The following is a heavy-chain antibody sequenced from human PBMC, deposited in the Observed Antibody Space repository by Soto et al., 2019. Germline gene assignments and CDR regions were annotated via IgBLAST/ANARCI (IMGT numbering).Heavy chain of an antibody. V-gene: IGHV4-31*03. J-gene: IGHJ4*02. D-gene: IGHD1-26*01. CDR1: GGSMSSGGYY. Sequence: PSETLSLTCTVSGGSMSSGGYYWSWIRQHPGKGRECIGYIYYRGSTYYNPSLKSRVNISVDTSKNQFSVKLSSVTAADTAGYYCARRVGRLKGAFDFWGEGTLVTVSS. CDR3: ARRVGRLKGAFDF. CDR2: IYYRGST.